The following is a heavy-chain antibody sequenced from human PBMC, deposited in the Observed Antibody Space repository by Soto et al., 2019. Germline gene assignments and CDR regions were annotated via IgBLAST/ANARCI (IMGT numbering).Heavy chain of an antibody. J-gene: IGHJ6*02. D-gene: IGHD1-1*01. V-gene: IGHV3-74*01. CDR3: VRGTSAWKGVGV. CDR1: GFLFRSYW. Sequence: EVQLVESGGDLVQPGESLRLSCVPSGFLFRSYWMHWVRQTPAKGLVWVSEIRPDGSNTNYADSVRGRFTMSRDNAKNALYLQMNSLRVEDTGVYYCVRGTSAWKGVGVWGQGTTVIVSS. CDR2: IRPDGSNT.